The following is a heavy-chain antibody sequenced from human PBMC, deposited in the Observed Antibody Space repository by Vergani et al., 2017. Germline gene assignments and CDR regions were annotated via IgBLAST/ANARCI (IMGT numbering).Heavy chain of an antibody. J-gene: IGHJ5*02. D-gene: IGHD6-13*01. CDR2: SIPIFGTA. Sequence: QVQLVQSGAEVKKPGSSVKVSCTASGGTFSSYAISWVRQAPGQGLEWMGGSIPIFGTANYSQKFQGRVTITADESTSTAYLELSSLRSEDTAVYYCARRNQQLVLSDWFDPWGQGTLVTVSS. V-gene: IGHV1-69*01. CDR3: ARRNQQLVLSDWFDP. CDR1: GGTFSSYA.